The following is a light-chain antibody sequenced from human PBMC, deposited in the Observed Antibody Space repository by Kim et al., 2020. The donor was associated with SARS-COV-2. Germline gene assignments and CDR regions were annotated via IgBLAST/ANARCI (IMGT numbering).Light chain of an antibody. V-gene: IGLV1-44*01. Sequence: QSVLTQPPSASGTPGQWVTISCSGSSSNIGSNAVNWYQQFPGTAPKLLIYSNNQRPSWVPDRFSGSKSGTSASLAISGLQSEDEADYYCASWDDSLNGLLFGGGTQLTVL. CDR2: SNN. CDR1: SSNIGSNA. CDR3: ASWDDSLNGLL. J-gene: IGLJ2*01.